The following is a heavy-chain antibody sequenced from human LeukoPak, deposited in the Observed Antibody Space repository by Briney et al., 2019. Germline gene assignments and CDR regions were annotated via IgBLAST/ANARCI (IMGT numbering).Heavy chain of an antibody. Sequence: SETLSLTCAVYGGSLSGYYWSWIRQPPGKGLEWIGEINHSGSTNYNPSLKSRVTISVDTSKNQFSLKLSSVTAADTAVYYCAIGVAIDYWGQGTLVTVSS. CDR1: GGSLSGYY. CDR3: AIGVAIDY. CDR2: INHSGST. V-gene: IGHV4-34*01. D-gene: IGHD3-3*01. J-gene: IGHJ4*02.